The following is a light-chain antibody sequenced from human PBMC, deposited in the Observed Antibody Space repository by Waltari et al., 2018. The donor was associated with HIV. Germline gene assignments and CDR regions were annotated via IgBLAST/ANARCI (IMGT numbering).Light chain of an antibody. CDR1: STDIGTYQF. CDR3: VSYTEKDTFLL. Sequence: QSALTQPPSASGSPGQSVAISCTGSSTDIGTYQFVSWYQPHPGKAPKLLIYDVTRRPPGIPDRFSGTKSGYTASLTVSDLQVEDEADYYCVSYTEKDTFLLFGGGTKLAV. CDR2: DVT. J-gene: IGLJ2*01. V-gene: IGLV2-8*01.